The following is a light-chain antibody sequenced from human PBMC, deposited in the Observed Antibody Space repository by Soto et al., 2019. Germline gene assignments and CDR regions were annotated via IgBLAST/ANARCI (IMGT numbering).Light chain of an antibody. Sequence: EIVLTQSPATLSLSPGERATLSCRASQSVSSFLAWYQQKPGQAPRLLIYDTSNRATGIPARFSGSGSGTDFTLTISSLVPEGFAVYYCQQRSYWPPSAFGQGTRLEIK. V-gene: IGKV3-11*01. CDR3: QQRSYWPPSA. CDR2: DTS. J-gene: IGKJ5*01. CDR1: QSVSSF.